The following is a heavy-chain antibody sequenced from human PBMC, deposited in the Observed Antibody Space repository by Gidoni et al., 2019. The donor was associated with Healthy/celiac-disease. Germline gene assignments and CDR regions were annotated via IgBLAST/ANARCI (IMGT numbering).Heavy chain of an antibody. CDR1: GFTFSNAW. D-gene: IGHD5-12*01. J-gene: IGHJ4*02. V-gene: IGHV3-15*01. CDR3: TTEEVEMATIMLDY. Sequence: LSCAASGFTFSNAWMSWVRQAPGKGLEWVGRIKSKTDGGTTDYAAPVKGRFTISRDDSKNTLYLQMNSLKTEDTAVYYCTTEEVEMATIMLDYWGQGTLVTVS. CDR2: IKSKTDGGTT.